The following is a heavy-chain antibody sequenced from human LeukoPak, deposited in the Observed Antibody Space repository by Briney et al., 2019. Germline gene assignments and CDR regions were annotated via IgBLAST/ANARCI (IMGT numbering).Heavy chain of an antibody. CDR3: ARGRPYSGGYHLDY. J-gene: IGHJ4*02. V-gene: IGHV4-39*02. D-gene: IGHD1-26*01. CDR1: GDSTSSDRYY. Sequence: SETLSLTCTVSGDSTSSDRYYGGWVRQPPGKGLEWIGNIYYSGCTYYNPSLKSRVTMSVDTSKNQFFLKLNSVTAADTAVYYCARGRPYSGGYHLDYWGQGTLVTVSA. CDR2: IYYSGCT.